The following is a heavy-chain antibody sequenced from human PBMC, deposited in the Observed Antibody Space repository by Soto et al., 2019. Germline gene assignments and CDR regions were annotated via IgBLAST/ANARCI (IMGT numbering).Heavy chain of an antibody. J-gene: IGHJ5*02. Sequence: QVQLAESGGGVVQPGRSLRLSCATSGFVSNDYDIHWVRQAPGKGLAWLASISDDGSNKYYADSVKGRFTISRDNSKNTLSLQINSLGAEDTAVYYCSRGIKGGLDAWGPGTLVTVSS. CDR1: GFVSNDYD. V-gene: IGHV3-30*03. CDR2: ISDDGSNK. CDR3: SRGIKGGLDA. D-gene: IGHD2-21*01.